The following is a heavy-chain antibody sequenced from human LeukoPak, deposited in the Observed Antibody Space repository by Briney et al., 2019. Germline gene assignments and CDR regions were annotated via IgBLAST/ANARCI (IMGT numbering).Heavy chain of an antibody. J-gene: IGHJ5*02. D-gene: IGHD3-10*01. CDR2: ISYDGSNK. V-gene: IGHV3-30*18. CDR3: AKERGYLDDLGLDP. CDR1: GFTFSSYG. Sequence: GGSLRLSCAASGFTFSSYGMHWVRQAPGKGLEWVAVISYDGSNKYYADSVKGRFTISRDNSKNTLYLQMNSLRAEDTAVYYCAKERGYLDDLGLDPWGQGTLVTVSS.